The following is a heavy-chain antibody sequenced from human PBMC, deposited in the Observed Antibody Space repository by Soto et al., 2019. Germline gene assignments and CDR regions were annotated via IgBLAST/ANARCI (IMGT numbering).Heavy chain of an antibody. CDR3: ARLGGSKHSVTAKEVDYYYYGMDV. D-gene: IGHD3-3*01. J-gene: IGHJ6*02. CDR2: IDPSDSYT. Sequence: GESLKISCKGSGYSFTSYWISWVRQMPGKGLEWMGRIDPSDSYTNYSPSFQGHVTISADKSISTAYLQWSSLKASDTAMYYCARLGGSKHSVTAKEVDYYYYGMDVWRQGTTVTVSS. V-gene: IGHV5-10-1*01. CDR1: GYSFTSYW.